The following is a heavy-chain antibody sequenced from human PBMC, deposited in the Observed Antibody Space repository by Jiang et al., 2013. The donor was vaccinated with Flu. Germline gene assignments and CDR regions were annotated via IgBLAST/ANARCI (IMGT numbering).Heavy chain of an antibody. CDR3: AKVSGTRLVDYYFYPMDV. V-gene: IGHV1-69*02. D-gene: IGHD6-19*01. J-gene: IGHJ6*02. CDR1: RHLQQLY. Sequence: SVKVSWQGFWRHLQQLYYQLGATGPGQGLEWMGRIIPILGIANYAQKFQGRVTITADKSTSTAYMEMSSLRSEDTAVYYCAKVSGTRLVDYYFYPMDVWGQGTTVTVSS. CDR2: IIPILGIA.